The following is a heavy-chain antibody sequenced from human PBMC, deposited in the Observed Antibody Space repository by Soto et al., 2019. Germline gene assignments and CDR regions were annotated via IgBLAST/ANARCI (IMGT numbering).Heavy chain of an antibody. CDR1: GYTFTGHY. D-gene: IGHD3-10*01. J-gene: IGHJ4*02. CDR3: GRGRIVQLFVFY. CDR2: IGPASGDT. Sequence: AAAKFYFKASGYTFTGHYIHWVRQAPGQGPDWMGEIGPASGDTRYAQKFQGRVTMIRDTSITTVYMELNNLSPDDTAVYYCGRGRIVQLFVFYWGQGTPVTVSS. V-gene: IGHV1-2*02.